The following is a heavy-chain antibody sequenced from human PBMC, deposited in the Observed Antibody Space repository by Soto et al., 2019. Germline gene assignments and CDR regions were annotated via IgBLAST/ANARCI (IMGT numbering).Heavy chain of an antibody. CDR3: ARGGVISAAGGYYGMDV. J-gene: IGHJ6*02. CDR1: GYTFTSYY. D-gene: IGHD6-13*01. V-gene: IGHV1-46*01. CDR2: INPSGGST. Sequence: GASVKVSCKASGYTFTSYYMHWVRQAPGQGLEWMGIINPSGGSTSYAQKLQGRVTMTRDTSTSTVYMELSSLRSEDTAVYYCARGGVISAAGGYYGMDVWGQGTTVTVSS.